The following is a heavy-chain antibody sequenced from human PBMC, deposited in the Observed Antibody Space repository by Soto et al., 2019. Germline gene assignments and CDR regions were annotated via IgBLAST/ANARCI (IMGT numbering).Heavy chain of an antibody. J-gene: IGHJ6*02. CDR2: TFYRSKWYN. D-gene: IGHD2-15*01. Sequence: PSQAQSLTCVISGHISTTNSAGWNWIRQSASRGLEWLGRTFYRSKWYNEYAVCLKRRISVTADTSKKLYSLQLDSVTPEDTPVYYCARVESAESESYHGMDVWGQGPTITVSS. CDR3: ARVESAESESYHGMDV. CDR1: GHISTTNSAG. V-gene: IGHV6-1*01.